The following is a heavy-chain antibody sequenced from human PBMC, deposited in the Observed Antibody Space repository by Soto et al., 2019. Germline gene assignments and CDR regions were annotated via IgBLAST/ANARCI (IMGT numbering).Heavy chain of an antibody. CDR3: TTFFSLPRWPIGQLNYGDRDY. CDR1: GGSFSGYY. Sequence: SETLSLTCAVYGGSFSGYYWSWIRQPPGKGLEWIGEINHSGSTNYNPSLKSRVTISVDTSKNQFSLKLSSVTAADTAVYYCTTFFSLPRWPIGQLNYGDRDYWGQGTLVTVSS. J-gene: IGHJ4*02. D-gene: IGHD4-17*01. V-gene: IGHV4-34*01. CDR2: INHSGST.